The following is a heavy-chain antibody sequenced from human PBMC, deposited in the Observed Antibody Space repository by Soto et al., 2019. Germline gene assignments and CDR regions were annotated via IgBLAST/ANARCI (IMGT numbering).Heavy chain of an antibody. CDR3: VTNRIIAAAGGYYYYGMDV. CDR2: ISAYNGNT. CDR1: GYTFTSYG. Sequence: ASVKVSCKASGYTFTSYGISWVRQAPGQGLEWMGWISAYNGNTNYAQKLQGRVTMTTDTSTSTACMELRSLRSDDTAVYYCVTNRIIAAAGGYYYYGMDVWGQGTTVTVSS. V-gene: IGHV1-18*01. D-gene: IGHD6-13*01. J-gene: IGHJ6*02.